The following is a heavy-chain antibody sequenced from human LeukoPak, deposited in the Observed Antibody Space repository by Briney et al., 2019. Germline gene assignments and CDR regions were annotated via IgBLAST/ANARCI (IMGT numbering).Heavy chain of an antibody. CDR1: GGSFSAFF. Sequence: PSETLSLTCAVSGGSFSAFFWRWIRQPPGKGLEWIGDVGHSGSADYNPSLKSRVTVSADPSKTQFSLKLTSVTAADTAVYYCATRGDYSDTSGNSYDALDIRGQGTMVTVSS. CDR2: VGHSGSA. CDR3: ATRGDYSDTSGNSYDALDI. J-gene: IGHJ3*02. V-gene: IGHV4-34*01. D-gene: IGHD3-22*01.